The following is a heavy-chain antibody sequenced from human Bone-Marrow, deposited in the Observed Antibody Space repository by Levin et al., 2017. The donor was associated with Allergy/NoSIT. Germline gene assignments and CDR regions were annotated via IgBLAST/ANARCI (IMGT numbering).Heavy chain of an antibody. Sequence: PGGSLRLSCAASGFTFSGYWMHWVRQAPGRGLVCVSRISSDGSITNYADSAKGRFTISRDNAKNTLYLQMNSLRAEDTAVYYCARVTSYGSGSYYSNSPFDYWGQGTLVTVSS. J-gene: IGHJ4*02. CDR2: ISSDGSIT. CDR1: GFTFSGYW. D-gene: IGHD3-10*01. CDR3: ARVTSYGSGSYYSNSPFDY. V-gene: IGHV3-74*01.